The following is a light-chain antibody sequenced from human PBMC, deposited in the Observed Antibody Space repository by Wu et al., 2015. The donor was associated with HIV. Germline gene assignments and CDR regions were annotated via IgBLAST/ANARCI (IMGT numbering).Light chain of an antibody. CDR3: LQHNVYSGT. V-gene: IGKV1-5*03. J-gene: IGKJ1*01. Sequence: XQHNTESPKRLIYKTSITNWVPSRFSGSGSETEFTLTISNLQPDDFATYYCLQHNVYSGTFGQGTKLEVK. CDR2: KTS.